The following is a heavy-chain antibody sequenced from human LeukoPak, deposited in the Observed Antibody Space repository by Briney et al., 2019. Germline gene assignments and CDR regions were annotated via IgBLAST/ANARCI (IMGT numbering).Heavy chain of an antibody. V-gene: IGHV3-30*18. CDR1: GLTLTSYA. Sequence: GGPLEPSLEALGLTLTSYASHGVGQAQGRGWGGVEVISMDGSNKYYADSVKGRFTISRDNSKNTLYLQMNSLRAEDTAVYYCAKDMRGLLWFGELLPFDYWGQGTLVTVSS. J-gene: IGHJ4*02. CDR3: AKDMRGLLWFGELLPFDY. CDR2: ISMDGSNK. D-gene: IGHD3-10*01.